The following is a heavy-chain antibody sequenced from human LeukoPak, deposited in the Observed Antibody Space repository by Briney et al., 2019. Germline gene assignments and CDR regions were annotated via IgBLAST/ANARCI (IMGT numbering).Heavy chain of an antibody. J-gene: IGHJ4*02. CDR3: ASLPIAAAGTDY. CDR2: ISYDGSNK. CDR1: GFTFSSYA. D-gene: IGHD6-13*01. V-gene: IGHV3-30-3*01. Sequence: GGSLRLPCAASGFTFSSYAMHWVRQAPGKGLEWVAVISYDGSNKYYADSVKGRFTISRDNSKNTLYLQMNSLRAEDTAVYYCASLPIAAAGTDYWGQGTLVTVSS.